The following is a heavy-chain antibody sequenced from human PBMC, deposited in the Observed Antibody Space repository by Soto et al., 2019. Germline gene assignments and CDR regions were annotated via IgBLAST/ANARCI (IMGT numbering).Heavy chain of an antibody. D-gene: IGHD1-26*01. J-gene: IGHJ5*02. CDR3: ARSGSRVGAIRNWFDP. V-gene: IGHV4-34*01. CDR1: GGSFSGYY. CDR2: IYHSGST. Sequence: KTSETLSLTCAVYGGSFSGYYWSWIRQPPGKGLEWIGEIYHSGSTNYNPSLKSRVTISVDKSKNQFSLKLSSVTAADTAVYYCARSGSRVGAIRNWFDPWGQGTLVTVSS.